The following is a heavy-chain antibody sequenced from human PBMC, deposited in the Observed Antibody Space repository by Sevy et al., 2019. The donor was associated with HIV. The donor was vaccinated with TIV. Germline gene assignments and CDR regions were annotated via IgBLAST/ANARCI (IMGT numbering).Heavy chain of an antibody. V-gene: IGHV3-49*04. CDR1: GFAFSNYG. J-gene: IGHJ4*02. CDR3: TRSVTTIY. Sequence: GVSLRLSCTTSGFAFSNYGLSWVRQAPGKGLEWVGFIRNKDYNGTTEYAASVRGRFFISRDDSKSVAYLQMNNLKTADTGLYYCTRSVTTIYWGRGTRVTVSS. CDR2: IRNKDYNGTT. D-gene: IGHD4-4*01.